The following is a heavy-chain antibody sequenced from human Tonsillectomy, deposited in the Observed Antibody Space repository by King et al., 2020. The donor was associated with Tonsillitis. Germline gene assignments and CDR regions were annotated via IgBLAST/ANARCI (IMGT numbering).Heavy chain of an antibody. D-gene: IGHD1-26*01. V-gene: IGHV3-30*03. Sequence: VQLVESGGGVVQPGRSLRLPCAASGFSFSDYGIHWVRQAPGKGLEGVAFISYDGRRQSYSDSVRGRFTVSIDNSKNTLYLQMRSLSGEDTALYYCAREVGPKDHHFCYAMDVWGQGTTVTVSS. CDR2: ISYDGRRQ. J-gene: IGHJ6*02. CDR1: GFSFSDYG. CDR3: AREVGPKDHHFCYAMDV.